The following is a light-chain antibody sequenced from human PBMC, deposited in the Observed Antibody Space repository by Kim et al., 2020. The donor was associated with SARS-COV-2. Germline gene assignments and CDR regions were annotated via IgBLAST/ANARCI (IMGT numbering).Light chain of an antibody. Sequence: SVNSACTLSSVTSTYSIAWHQQQPEKGPRYLIKLHSDGSHITGDGIPDRFSGSSSGAERYLTISSLQSEDEADYFCQTWGTGIVIFGGGTQLTVL. CDR2: LHSDGSH. V-gene: IGLV4-69*01. J-gene: IGLJ2*01. CDR1: SVTSTYS. CDR3: QTWGTGIVI.